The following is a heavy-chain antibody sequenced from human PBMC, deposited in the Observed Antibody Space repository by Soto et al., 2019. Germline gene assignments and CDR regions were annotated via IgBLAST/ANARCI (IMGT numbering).Heavy chain of an antibody. D-gene: IGHD1-26*01. Sequence: ASVKVSCKASGYTFTSYAMHWVRQAPGQRLEWMGWINAGNGNTKYSQKFQGRVTITRDTSASTAYMELSSLRSEDTAVYYSARFPSDNREGYFDYWGQGTLVTVSS. CDR1: GYTFTSYA. V-gene: IGHV1-3*01. J-gene: IGHJ4*02. CDR2: INAGNGNT. CDR3: ARFPSDNREGYFDY.